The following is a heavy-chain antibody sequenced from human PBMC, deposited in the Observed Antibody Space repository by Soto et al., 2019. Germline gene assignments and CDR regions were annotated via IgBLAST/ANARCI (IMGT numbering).Heavy chain of an antibody. D-gene: IGHD6-6*01. CDR3: ARVPQLVGYFYYYMDV. V-gene: IGHV1-18*01. CDR2: ISAYNGNT. J-gene: IGHJ6*03. Sequence: QVQLLQSGAEVKKPGASVKVSCKASGYTFTNYGITWVRQAPGQGLEWMGWISAYNGNTHYTQRLQGRVTMTTDTSTSTAYMELRGLGSDDTAVYYCARVPQLVGYFYYYMDVWGKGTTVTVSS. CDR1: GYTFTNYG.